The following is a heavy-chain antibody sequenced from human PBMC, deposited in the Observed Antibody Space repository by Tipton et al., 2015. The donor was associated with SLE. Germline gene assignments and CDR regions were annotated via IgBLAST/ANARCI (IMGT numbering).Heavy chain of an antibody. Sequence: TLSLTCAVYGGSFSGYYWSWIRQPPGKGLEWIGEIYHSGSTNYNPSLKSRVTISVDTSKNQFSLKLSSVTAADTAVYYCASGGSVGATKWFDPWGQGTLVTVSS. CDR3: ASGGSVGATKWFDP. D-gene: IGHD1-26*01. J-gene: IGHJ5*02. CDR2: IYHSGST. V-gene: IGHV4-34*01. CDR1: GGSFSGYY.